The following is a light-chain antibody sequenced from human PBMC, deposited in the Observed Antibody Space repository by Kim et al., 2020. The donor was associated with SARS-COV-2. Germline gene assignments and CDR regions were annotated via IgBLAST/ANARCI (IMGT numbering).Light chain of an antibody. CDR2: GTS. Sequence: EIVLTQSPDTLSLFPGERVTLSCRASQTVTRSYLAWYQQKPGQAPRLLIYGTSSRATGIPDRFSGSGSGTDFTLTISRLEPEDFAVYYCQQYGSSSYTFGQGTKLEI. CDR1: QTVTRSY. CDR3: QQYGSSSYT. V-gene: IGKV3-20*01. J-gene: IGKJ2*01.